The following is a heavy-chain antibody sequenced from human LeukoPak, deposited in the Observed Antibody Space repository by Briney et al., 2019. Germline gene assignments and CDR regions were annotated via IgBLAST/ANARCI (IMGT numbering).Heavy chain of an antibody. J-gene: IGHJ3*02. Sequence: SETLSLTCDVSGGSISSSNWWSWVRQPPGKGLEWIGDISHSGSTNYNPSLKSRVTISVDKSENQFSLKMSSVTAADTAVYYCARYSSGWYGASEGAFDIWGQGTMVTVSS. CDR2: ISHSGST. CDR3: ARYSSGWYGASEGAFDI. CDR1: GGSISSSNW. V-gene: IGHV4-4*02. D-gene: IGHD6-19*01.